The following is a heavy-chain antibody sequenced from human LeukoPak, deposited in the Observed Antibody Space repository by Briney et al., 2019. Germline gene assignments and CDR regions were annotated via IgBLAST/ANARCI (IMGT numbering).Heavy chain of an antibody. Sequence: GGSLRLSCAASGFTFVDFGMSWVRHAPGKGLEWVSGINWNGGSTGYADSVKGRFTISRDNAKNSLYLQMNSLRAEDTALSYSPTNRPGGTYYDAFVIWGQGTMVTVSS. CDR1: GFTFVDFG. V-gene: IGHV3-20*04. CDR3: PTNRPGGTYYDAFVI. CDR2: INWNGGST. D-gene: IGHD1-26*01. J-gene: IGHJ3*02.